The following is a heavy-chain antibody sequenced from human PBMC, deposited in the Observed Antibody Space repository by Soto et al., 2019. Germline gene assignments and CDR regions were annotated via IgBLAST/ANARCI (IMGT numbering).Heavy chain of an antibody. D-gene: IGHD3-22*01. Sequence: QVQLQQWGAGLLKPSETLSLTCGVSGGSISGYCWNWIRQTPGKGLEWIGEIPETGGTTYNPSLWGRVTISVDTSKNQFSLELTSVTAADTAVYYCARGYDRTWPTSNYWGQGSLVIVS. CDR1: GGSISGYC. J-gene: IGHJ4*02. V-gene: IGHV4-34*01. CDR2: IPETGGT. CDR3: ARGYDRTWPTSNY.